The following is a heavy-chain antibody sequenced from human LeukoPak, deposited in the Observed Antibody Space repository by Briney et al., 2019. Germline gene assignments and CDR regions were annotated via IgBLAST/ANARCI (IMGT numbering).Heavy chain of an antibody. CDR3: ATIGDRRSGELYRIDY. CDR2: IRGSGGST. Sequence: GGSLRLSCAASGFTFSNYDMSWVRQAPGKGLEWVSTIRGSGGSTYYADSVKGRFTISRDNSKNTLYLQMNSLRAEDAAVYYCATIGDRRSGELYRIDYWGQGTLVTVSS. D-gene: IGHD1-26*01. J-gene: IGHJ4*02. CDR1: GFTFSNYD. V-gene: IGHV3-23*01.